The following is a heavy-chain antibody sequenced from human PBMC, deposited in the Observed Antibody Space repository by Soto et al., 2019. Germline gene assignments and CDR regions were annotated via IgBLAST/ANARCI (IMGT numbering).Heavy chain of an antibody. Sequence: EVQVLESGGGLVQPGGSLRLSCVASGFTFSRYGMNWVRQAPGKGLEWVSGVRSDGDTTYNADSVKGRFTVSRGNFRNTVDLQMNNLRVEDTAVYYCAKGKGVGATPDGANCWGQGTLVTVSP. CDR2: VRSDGDTT. J-gene: IGHJ4*02. CDR1: GFTFSRYG. V-gene: IGHV3-23*01. D-gene: IGHD1-26*01. CDR3: AKGKGVGATPDGANC.